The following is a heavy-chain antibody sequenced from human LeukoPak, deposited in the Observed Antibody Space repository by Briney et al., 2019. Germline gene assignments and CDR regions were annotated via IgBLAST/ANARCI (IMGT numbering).Heavy chain of an antibody. CDR2: ISYDGSNK. D-gene: IGHD1-26*01. CDR1: GFTFSSYA. V-gene: IGHV3-30*04. CDR3: ARATELLD. Sequence: GRSLRLSCAASGFTFSSYAMHWVRQAPGKGLEWVAVISYDGSNKYYADSAKGRFTISRDNSKNTLYLQMNSLRAEDTAVYYCARATELLDWGQGTLVTVSS. J-gene: IGHJ4*02.